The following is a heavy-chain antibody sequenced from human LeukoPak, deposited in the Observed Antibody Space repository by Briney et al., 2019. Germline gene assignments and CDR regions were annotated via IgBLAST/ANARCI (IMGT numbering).Heavy chain of an antibody. CDR1: GGSISSYY. D-gene: IGHD3-10*01. CDR2: IYYSGST. Sequence: SETLSLTCTVSGGSISSYYWSWIRQPPGKGLEWIGYIYYSGSTNYNPSLKSRVTISVDTSKNQFSLKLSSVTAADTAVYYCARDSGTTGEVKFDPWGQGPLVTVSS. CDR3: ARDSGTTGEVKFDP. J-gene: IGHJ5*02. V-gene: IGHV4-59*01.